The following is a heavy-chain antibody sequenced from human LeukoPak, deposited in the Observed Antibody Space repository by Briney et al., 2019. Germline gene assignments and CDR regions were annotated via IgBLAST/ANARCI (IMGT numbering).Heavy chain of an antibody. CDR1: GGTFSSYA. D-gene: IGHD4-23*01. CDR2: IIPIFGTA. Sequence: SVKVSCKASGGTFSSYAISWVRQAPGQGLEWMGGIIPIFGTANYAQKFQGRVTITADESTSTAYMELRSLRSDDTAVYYCARVTTVVTPNWFDPWGQGTLVTVSS. J-gene: IGHJ5*02. V-gene: IGHV1-69*13. CDR3: ARVTTVVTPNWFDP.